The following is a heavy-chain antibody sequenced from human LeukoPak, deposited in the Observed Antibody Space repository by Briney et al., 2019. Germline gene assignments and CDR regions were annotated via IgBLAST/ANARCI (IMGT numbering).Heavy chain of an antibody. CDR2: INWSGGST. V-gene: IGHV3-20*04. D-gene: IGHD2-2*01. J-gene: IGHJ4*02. CDR1: GFTFSSYA. CDR3: ARAPITSPFYFDY. Sequence: GGSLRLSCAASGFTFSSYAVNWVRQAPGKGLEWVSGINWSGGSTGYADPLRGRFTISRDNAKNSLYLQMDSLRAEDTALYYCARAPITSPFYFDYWGQGTLVTVSS.